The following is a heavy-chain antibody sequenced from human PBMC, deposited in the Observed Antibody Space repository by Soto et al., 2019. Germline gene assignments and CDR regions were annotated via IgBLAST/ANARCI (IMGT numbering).Heavy chain of an antibody. D-gene: IGHD3-16*01. CDR1: GFIFDDYA. Sequence: EVQLVESGGGLVQPGRSLRLSCAASGFIFDDYAMFWIRQAPGKGPEWVSSINWNSVRTAYADSVKGRFTISRDNARNSLYLQMTSLRPEDTAFYYCAKGPYSASAGGWFDPWGQGTLVTVSS. CDR2: INWNSVRT. V-gene: IGHV3-9*01. J-gene: IGHJ5*02. CDR3: AKGPYSASAGGWFDP.